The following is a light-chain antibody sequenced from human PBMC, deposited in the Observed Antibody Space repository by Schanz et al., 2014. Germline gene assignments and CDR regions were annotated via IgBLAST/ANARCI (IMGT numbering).Light chain of an antibody. V-gene: IGLV1-51*01. J-gene: IGLJ2*01. CDR2: DNN. CDR3: ATWDTNLSVVV. CDR1: TSNIGNNY. Sequence: QSVLTQPPSVSAAPGQKVTISCSGSTSNIGNNYVSWYQQLPGTAPKLLIYDNNKRPSGIPDRFSGSKSGTSATLGITGLQTGDEADYYCATWDTNLSVVVFGGGTKLTVL.